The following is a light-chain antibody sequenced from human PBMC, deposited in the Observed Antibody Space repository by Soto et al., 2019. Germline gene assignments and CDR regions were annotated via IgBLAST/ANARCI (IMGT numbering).Light chain of an antibody. V-gene: IGKV3-20*01. CDR3: QQYGSSPLT. CDR2: GAS. Sequence: EIVLTQSPGTLSLSPGERATLSCRASQSVSSSYVAWYQQKPDQAPMLLIYGASSSATVIPDRFSSSGSGKDFPLTISRLEPEDVAVYYWQQYGSSPLTFGGGTKVEIK. J-gene: IGKJ4*01. CDR1: QSVSSSY.